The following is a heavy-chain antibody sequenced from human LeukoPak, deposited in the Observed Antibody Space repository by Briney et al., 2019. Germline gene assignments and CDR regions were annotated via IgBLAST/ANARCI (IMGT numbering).Heavy chain of an antibody. CDR3: ARVLWFGESHWFDP. Sequence: ASVKVSCKASGYTFTGYYMHWVRQAPGQGLEWMGWINPNSGGTNYAQKFQGRVTMTRDTSISTAYMELSSLRSDDTAVYYCARVLWFGESHWFDPWGQGTLVTVSS. D-gene: IGHD3-10*01. CDR2: INPNSGGT. V-gene: IGHV1-2*02. CDR1: GYTFTGYY. J-gene: IGHJ5*02.